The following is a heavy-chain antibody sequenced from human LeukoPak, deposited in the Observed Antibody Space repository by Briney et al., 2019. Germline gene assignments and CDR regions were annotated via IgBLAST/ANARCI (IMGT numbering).Heavy chain of an antibody. Sequence: PSETLSLTCTVSGGSISSYYWSWIRQPPGKGLEWIGYIYYSGSTNYNPSLKSRVTISVDTSKNQFSLKLSSVTAADTAVYYCARQTTVVTNFDYWGQGTLVTVSS. CDR2: IYYSGST. CDR1: GGSISSYY. V-gene: IGHV4-59*01. J-gene: IGHJ4*02. D-gene: IGHD4-23*01. CDR3: ARQTTVVTNFDY.